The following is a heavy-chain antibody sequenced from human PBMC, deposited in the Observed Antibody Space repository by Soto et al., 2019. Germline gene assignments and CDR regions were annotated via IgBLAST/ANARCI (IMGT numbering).Heavy chain of an antibody. V-gene: IGHV4-30-4*01. CDR3: ARRFKYSYGQYYFDY. J-gene: IGHJ4*02. Sequence: TSETLSLTCTVSGGSISSGDYYWSWIRQPPGKGLEWIGYIYYSGSTYYNPSLKSRVTISVDTSKNQFSLKLSSVTAADTAVYYCARRFKYSYGQYYFDYWGQGTLVTVSS. CDR1: GGSISSGDYY. CDR2: IYYSGST. D-gene: IGHD5-18*01.